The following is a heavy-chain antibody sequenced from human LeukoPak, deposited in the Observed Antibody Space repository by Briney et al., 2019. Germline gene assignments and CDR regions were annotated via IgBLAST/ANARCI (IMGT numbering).Heavy chain of an antibody. J-gene: IGHJ5*02. CDR2: INAGNGNT. V-gene: IGHV1-3*01. CDR3: AREASDSVDYCFDP. Sequence: GASVKVSCKASGYTFTSYAMHWVRQAPGQRLEWMGWINAGNGNTKYSQKFQGRVTITRDTSASTAYMELSSLRSEDTAVYYCAREASDSVDYCFDPWGQGTLVTVSP. D-gene: IGHD4-17*01. CDR1: GYTFTSYA.